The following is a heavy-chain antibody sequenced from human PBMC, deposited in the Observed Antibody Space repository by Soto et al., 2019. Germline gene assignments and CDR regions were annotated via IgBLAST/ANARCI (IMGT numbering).Heavy chain of an antibody. V-gene: IGHV4-4*02. Sequence: QVQLEESGPGLVKPSGTLSLTCAVSGGSNSTDNWWSWVRQAPGKGLEWVGEIYHSGSTNYNPSLKSRLTISIDKSKDQFSLDVRSVTAADTAVYYCARGGRWLFDYWGQGTLVTVSS. CDR3: ARGGRWLFDY. D-gene: IGHD5-12*01. J-gene: IGHJ4*02. CDR2: IYHSGST. CDR1: GGSNSTDNW.